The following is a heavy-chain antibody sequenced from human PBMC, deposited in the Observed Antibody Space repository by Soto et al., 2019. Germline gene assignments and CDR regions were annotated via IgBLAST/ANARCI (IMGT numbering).Heavy chain of an antibody. CDR2: FRTGGDDGTT. D-gene: IGHD3-22*01. V-gene: IGHV3-23*01. J-gene: IGHJ4*02. CDR1: GFTFSSYS. Sequence: GSLRLSCAASGFTFSSYSMSWVRQAPGKGLEWVSGFRTGGDDGTTYYADSVKGRFTISRDNSKNTLFLQMNSLRAEDTAVYYCATTYYYDSSGYYSDYWRQRTLVTVSS. CDR3: ATTYYYDSSGYYSDY.